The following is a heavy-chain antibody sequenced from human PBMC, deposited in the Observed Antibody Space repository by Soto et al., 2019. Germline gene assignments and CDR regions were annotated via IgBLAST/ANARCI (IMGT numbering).Heavy chain of an antibody. CDR3: TREVDLGGVIGNDY. Sequence: QVQLVQSGPEVKEPGASVKVSCKASGFSFMNYGFTWVRQAPGQGLEWVGRINVYYGDTNYAQKFQGRLTMTIARSTTTIFMELRSLRSDDTAVYYCTREVDLGGVIGNDYWGQGTLVTVSS. CDR2: INVYYGDT. D-gene: IGHD3-16*02. J-gene: IGHJ4*02. CDR1: GFSFMNYG. V-gene: IGHV1-18*04.